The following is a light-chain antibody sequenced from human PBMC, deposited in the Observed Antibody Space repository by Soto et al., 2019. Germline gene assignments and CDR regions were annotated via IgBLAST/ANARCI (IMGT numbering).Light chain of an antibody. V-gene: IGKV1-39*01. J-gene: IGKJ5*01. CDR3: QQSYNNPT. CDR2: AAS. CDR1: QNIKSY. Sequence: DIQMTQSPSTLSGSVGDRFTITCRASQNIKSYLNWSTPKPGKAPNILIYAASSLQSGVQSRFSGSGSGTHFTLTIRSLQPEESAIYDCQQSYNNPTFGQGTRLEIK.